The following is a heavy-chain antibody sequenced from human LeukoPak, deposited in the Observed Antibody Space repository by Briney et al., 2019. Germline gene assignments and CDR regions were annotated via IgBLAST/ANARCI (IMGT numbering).Heavy chain of an antibody. D-gene: IGHD2/OR15-2a*01. Sequence: GGSLRLSCAASGFTFSSYAMSWVRQAPGKGLEWVSAISGSGGSTYYADSVKGRFTISRDNSKNTLFLQMNNLRPEDTAVYYCAKDRNIGLDAIDVWGQGTMVTVSP. V-gene: IGHV3-23*01. CDR3: AKDRNIGLDAIDV. J-gene: IGHJ3*01. CDR1: GFTFSSYA. CDR2: ISGSGGST.